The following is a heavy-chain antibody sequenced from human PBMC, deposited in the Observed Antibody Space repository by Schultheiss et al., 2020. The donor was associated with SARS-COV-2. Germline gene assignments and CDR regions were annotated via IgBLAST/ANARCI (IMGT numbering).Heavy chain of an antibody. CDR2: INPNSGGT. D-gene: IGHD6-19*01. CDR3: AKYRGWYARPPLLFDY. Sequence: ASVKVSCKASGYTFTGYYMHWVRQAPGQGLEWMGWINPNSGGTNYAQKFQGWVTMTRDTSISTAYMELSRLRSDDTVVYYCAKYRGWYARPPLLFDYWGQGILVTVSS. CDR1: GYTFTGYY. V-gene: IGHV1-2*04. J-gene: IGHJ4*02.